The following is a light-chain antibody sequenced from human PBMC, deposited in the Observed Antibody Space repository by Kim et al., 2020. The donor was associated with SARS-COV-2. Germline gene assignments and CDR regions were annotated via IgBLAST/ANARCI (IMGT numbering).Light chain of an antibody. CDR2: AAS. CDR3: QQSYATPHT. CDR1: QTISTY. J-gene: IGKJ2*01. Sequence: DIQMTQSPSSLSASAGDRVTITCRASQTISTYLNWYQKKPGKAPNLLIYAASSLQSGVPSRFSGSGSGTAFTLTISSLQPEDFATYYCQQSYATPHTFGQGTKLEI. V-gene: IGKV1-39*01.